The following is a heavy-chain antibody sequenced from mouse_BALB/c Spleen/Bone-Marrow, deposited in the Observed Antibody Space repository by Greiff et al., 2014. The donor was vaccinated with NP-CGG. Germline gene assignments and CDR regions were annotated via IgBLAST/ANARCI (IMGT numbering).Heavy chain of an antibody. CDR2: ISYSGRT. CDR3: ARAGYRYDVGYAMDY. CDR1: GDSITSGY. J-gene: IGHJ4*01. V-gene: IGHV3-8*02. D-gene: IGHD2-14*01. Sequence: VQLQQSGPSLVKPSQTLSLTCSVTGDSITSGYWNWIRKFPGNKLEYMGYISYSGRTYYNPSLKSRISITRDTSKNQYYLQLNSVTTEDTATYYCARAGYRYDVGYAMDYWGQGTSVTVSS.